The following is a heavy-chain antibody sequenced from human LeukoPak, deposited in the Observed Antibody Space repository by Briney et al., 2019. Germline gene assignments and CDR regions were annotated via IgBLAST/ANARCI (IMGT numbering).Heavy chain of an antibody. CDR1: GFTFSRYW. Sequence: GGSLRLSCAASGFTFSRYWMTWVRQPPGAVLELVANIKKDGSENYYVDSVKGRFTISRDTAKISLYLQMNSLRAEDTAVYYCVYGGSYYVAWGQGTLVTVSS. J-gene: IGHJ5*02. V-gene: IGHV3-7*01. CDR3: VYGGSYYVA. D-gene: IGHD1-26*01. CDR2: IKKDGSEN.